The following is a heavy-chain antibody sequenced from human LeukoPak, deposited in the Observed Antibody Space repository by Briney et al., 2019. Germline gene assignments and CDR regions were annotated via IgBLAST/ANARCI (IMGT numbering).Heavy chain of an antibody. CDR2: IYYSGST. Sequence: SETLSLTCTVSGGSISSYYWSWIRQPPGKGLEWIGYIYYSGSTNYNPSLKSRVTISVDTSKNQFSLKLSSVTAADTAAYYCASGGFGELFPSHHDAFDIWGQGTMVTVSS. CDR3: ASGGFGELFPSHHDAFDI. CDR1: GGSISSYY. V-gene: IGHV4-59*01. D-gene: IGHD3-10*01. J-gene: IGHJ3*02.